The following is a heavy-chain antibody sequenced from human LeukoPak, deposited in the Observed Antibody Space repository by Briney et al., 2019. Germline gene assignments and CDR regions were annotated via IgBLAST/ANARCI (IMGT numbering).Heavy chain of an antibody. D-gene: IGHD1-26*01. J-gene: IGHJ6*03. V-gene: IGHV3-23*01. CDR2: ISGSGGST. CDR1: GFTLSSYA. Sequence: GGSLRLSCAASGFTLSSYAMLWVRQAPGKGLMGVSAISGSGGSTYYADSVKGRFTISRDNSKNTLYLQMNSLRAEDTAVYYCAKVGEVVRSGSSNTYDYYMDVWGKGTTVTVSS. CDR3: AKVGEVVRSGSSNTYDYYMDV.